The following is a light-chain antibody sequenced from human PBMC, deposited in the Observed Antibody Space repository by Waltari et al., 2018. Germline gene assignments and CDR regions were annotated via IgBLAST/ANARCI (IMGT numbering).Light chain of an antibody. Sequence: TCRASQDIRNWLAWYQQKPGKAPNLLIYATSSLQTGVPSRFSGSGSGTEFTLTISSLQPEDFATYYCQQANSFPITFGPGTKVDFK. CDR3: QQANSFPIT. CDR1: QDIRNW. J-gene: IGKJ3*01. V-gene: IGKV1-12*01. CDR2: ATS.